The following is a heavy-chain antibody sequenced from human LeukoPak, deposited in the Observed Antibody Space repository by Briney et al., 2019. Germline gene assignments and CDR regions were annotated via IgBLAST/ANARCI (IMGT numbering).Heavy chain of an antibody. J-gene: IGHJ4*02. V-gene: IGHV3-23*01. Sequence: GGSLRLSCAASGFTFNNYAMSWVRQAPGKGLEGVSGISGTGGRTYYAESVKGRFTISRDNSKSTLYLQMNSLRVEDTAVYYCAKDFTLSVWGRGTLVTVSS. CDR2: ISGTGGRT. D-gene: IGHD5/OR15-5a*01. CDR3: AKDFTLSV. CDR1: GFTFNNYA.